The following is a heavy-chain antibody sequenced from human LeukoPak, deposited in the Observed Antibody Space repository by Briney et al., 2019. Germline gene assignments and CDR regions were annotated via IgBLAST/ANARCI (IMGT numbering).Heavy chain of an antibody. CDR2: IKEDGSDK. Sequence: GGSLRLSCAASGFTFSNYWMDWVRQSPGKGLEWAANIKEDGSDKYYVDSVKGRFTISRDNAKNSLYLQMNSLRAEDTAVYYCARNSGWFRFDYWGQGTLVTVSS. D-gene: IGHD6-19*01. CDR1: GFTFSNYW. V-gene: IGHV3-7*03. CDR3: ARNSGWFRFDY. J-gene: IGHJ4*02.